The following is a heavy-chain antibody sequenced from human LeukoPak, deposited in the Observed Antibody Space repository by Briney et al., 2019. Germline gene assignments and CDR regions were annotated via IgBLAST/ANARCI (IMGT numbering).Heavy chain of an antibody. D-gene: IGHD6-13*01. CDR3: ARGLRRIAGHHDAFDI. J-gene: IGHJ3*02. Sequence: GGSLRLSCAASGFTFSIYAMSWVRQAPGKGLQWVSSISSSSYIYYADSVKGRFTISRDNAKNSLYLQMNSLRAEDTAVYYCARGLRRIAGHHDAFDIWGQGTMVTVSS. V-gene: IGHV3-21*01. CDR1: GFTFSIYA. CDR2: ISSSSYI.